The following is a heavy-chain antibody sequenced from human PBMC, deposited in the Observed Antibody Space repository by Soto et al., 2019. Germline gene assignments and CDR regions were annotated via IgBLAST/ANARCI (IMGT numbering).Heavy chain of an antibody. CDR2: IKSKTDGGTT. CDR1: GFTFSNAW. CDR3: FSGWYRNDAFDI. D-gene: IGHD6-19*01. J-gene: IGHJ3*02. Sequence: GGSLRLSCAASGFTFSNAWMSWVRQAPGKGLEWVGRIKSKTDGGTTDYAAPVKGRFTISRDDSKNTLYLQMNSLKTEDTAVYYCFSGWYRNDAFDIWGQGTMVTVSS. V-gene: IGHV3-15*01.